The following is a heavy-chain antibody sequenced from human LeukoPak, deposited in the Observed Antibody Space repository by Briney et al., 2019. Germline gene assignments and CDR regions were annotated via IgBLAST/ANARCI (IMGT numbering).Heavy chain of an antibody. J-gene: IGHJ4*02. D-gene: IGHD3-16*01. Sequence: SETLSLTCSVSDYSISSGYYWGWIRQPPGKGLEWIGSIYHSGSTYYNPSLKSRVTISVDTSKNQFTLKLSSVTAADTAVYYCARGRYGWLPFDYWGQGTLVTVSS. CDR3: ARGRYGWLPFDY. CDR2: IYHSGST. CDR1: DYSISSGYY. V-gene: IGHV4-38-2*02.